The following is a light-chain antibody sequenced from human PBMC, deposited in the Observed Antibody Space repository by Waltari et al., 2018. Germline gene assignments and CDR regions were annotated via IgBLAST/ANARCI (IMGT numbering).Light chain of an antibody. Sequence: DTVMTQSPDSLTVSLGERATINCKSSQSVLNRPNNKNYLAWYQQKPGQPPKALIYWASARESGVPDRFSGSGSGTDFTLTISSLQAEDVAVYYCQQYYSTPYSFGQGTKLEIK. J-gene: IGKJ2*01. CDR2: WAS. V-gene: IGKV4-1*01. CDR1: QSVLNRPNNKNY. CDR3: QQYYSTPYS.